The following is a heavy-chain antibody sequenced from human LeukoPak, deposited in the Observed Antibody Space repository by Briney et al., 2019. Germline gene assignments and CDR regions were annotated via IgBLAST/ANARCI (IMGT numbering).Heavy chain of an antibody. CDR1: GGPFSGYY. CDR3: ARARSSGWYKDFDY. D-gene: IGHD6-19*01. J-gene: IGHJ4*02. Sequence: NPSETLSLTCAVYGGPFSGYYWSWIRQPPGKGLEWIGEINHSGSTNYNPSLKSRVTISVDTSKNQFSLKLSSVTAADTAVYYCARARSSGWYKDFDYWGQGTLVTVSS. V-gene: IGHV4-34*01. CDR2: INHSGST.